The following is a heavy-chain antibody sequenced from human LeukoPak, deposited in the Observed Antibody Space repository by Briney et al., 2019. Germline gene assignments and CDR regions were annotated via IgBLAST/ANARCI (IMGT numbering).Heavy chain of an antibody. D-gene: IGHD3-16*01. CDR1: GLTFSTYA. Sequence: GGSLRLSCTASGLTFSTYALSWVRQTPGKGLEWLSVISATGSTIYYADSVKGRFTISRDNAKNSLYLQMNSLRAEDTAVYYCAKVGGGSSYWYFDLWGRGTLVTVSS. CDR3: AKVGGGSSYWYFDL. V-gene: IGHV3-23*01. CDR2: ISATGSTI. J-gene: IGHJ2*01.